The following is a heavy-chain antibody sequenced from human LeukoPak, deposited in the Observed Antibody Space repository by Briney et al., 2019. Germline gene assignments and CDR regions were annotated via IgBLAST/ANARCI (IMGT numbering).Heavy chain of an antibody. CDR3: ARHPTYDRDAFDI. CDR1: GGSISSSSYY. J-gene: IGHJ3*02. V-gene: IGHV4-39*01. Sequence: SETLSLTCTVSGGSISSSSYYWGWIRQPPGKGLECIGSIYYSGSTYYNPSLKSRVTISVDTSKNQFSLKLSSVTAADTAFYYCARHPTYDRDAFDIWGPGTMDTVSS. CDR2: IYYSGST. D-gene: IGHD3-22*01.